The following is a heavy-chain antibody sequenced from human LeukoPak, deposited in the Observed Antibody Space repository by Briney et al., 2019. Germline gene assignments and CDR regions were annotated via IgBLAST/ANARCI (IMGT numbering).Heavy chain of an antibody. J-gene: IGHJ6*02. Sequence: GGSLRLSCTASGFTFGDYAMSWFRQAPGKGLEWVGFIRSKAYGGTTEYAASVKGRFTISRDDSKSIAYLQMNSLKTEDTAVYYCTRDQLSMIVFYGMDVWGQGTTVTVSS. CDR3: TRDQLSMIVFYGMDV. CDR2: IRSKAYGGTT. V-gene: IGHV3-49*03. CDR1: GFTFGDYA. D-gene: IGHD3-22*01.